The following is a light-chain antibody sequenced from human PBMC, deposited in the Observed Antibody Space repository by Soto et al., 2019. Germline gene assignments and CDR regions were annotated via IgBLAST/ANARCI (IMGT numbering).Light chain of an antibody. V-gene: IGLV2-8*01. CDR2: EVN. CDR1: SSDIGGHTH. CDR3: SSCAGRNEYV. J-gene: IGLJ1*01. Sequence: QSALTQPPSASGSPGQSVTISCTGTSSDIGGHTHVSWYQQHPGKAPKLMIYEVNNRPSGVPDRFSGSKSGNTASLTVSGLQAEDEADYYCSSCAGRNEYVFGAGTKVTVL.